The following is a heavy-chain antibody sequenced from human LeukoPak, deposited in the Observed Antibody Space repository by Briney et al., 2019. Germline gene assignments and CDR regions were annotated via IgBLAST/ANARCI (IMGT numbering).Heavy chain of an antibody. Sequence: PGGSLRLSCAASGFIFSNYDMNWVRQAPGKGLEWISYISTTGSSIFYADSVKGRFTISRDNAKNSLYLRMNSLRADDTAIYYCVKDSEATSDYWGHGILVTVSS. V-gene: IGHV3-48*03. J-gene: IGHJ4*01. CDR3: VKDSEATSDY. CDR2: ISTTGSSI. CDR1: GFIFSNYD.